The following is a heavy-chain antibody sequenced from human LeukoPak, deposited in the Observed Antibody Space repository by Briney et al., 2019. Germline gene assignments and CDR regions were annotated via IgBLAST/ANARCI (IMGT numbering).Heavy chain of an antibody. CDR3: ARQWGRLGFDY. CDR1: GGSFSGYY. CDR2: INHSGGT. D-gene: IGHD2-8*01. J-gene: IGHJ4*02. Sequence: SETLSLTCAVYGGSFSGYYWSWIRQPPGKGLEWIGEINHSGGTNYNPSLKSRVTISVDASKNQFSLKLSSVTAADTAMYYCARQWGRLGFDYWGQGTLVTVSS. V-gene: IGHV4-34*01.